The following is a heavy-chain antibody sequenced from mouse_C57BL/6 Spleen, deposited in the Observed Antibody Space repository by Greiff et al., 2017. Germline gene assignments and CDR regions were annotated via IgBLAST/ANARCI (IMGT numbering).Heavy chain of an antibody. D-gene: IGHD1-1*01. CDR2: INPSNGGT. CDR3: ARDYEDGVDYYAMDY. J-gene: IGHJ4*01. V-gene: IGHV1-53*01. Sequence: QVQLQQPGTELVKPGASVKLSCKASGYTFTSYWMHWVKQRPGQGLEWIGNINPSNGGTNYNEKFKSKATLTVDKSSSTAYMQLSSLTSEYSAVYYCARDYEDGVDYYAMDYWGQGTSVTVSS. CDR1: GYTFTSYW.